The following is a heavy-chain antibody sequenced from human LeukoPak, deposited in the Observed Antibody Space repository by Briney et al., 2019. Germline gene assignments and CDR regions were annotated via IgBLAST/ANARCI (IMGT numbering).Heavy chain of an antibody. CDR1: GYTFTSYG. D-gene: IGHD5-18*01. CDR2: INPSGGST. V-gene: IGHV1-46*01. J-gene: IGHJ4*02. Sequence: ASVKASCKASGYTFTSYGISWVRQAPGQGLEWMGIINPSGGSTSYAQKFQGRVTMTRDTSTSTVYMELSSLRSEDTAVYYCARGGYSYGGYYFDYWGRGTLVTVSS. CDR3: ARGGYSYGGYYFDY.